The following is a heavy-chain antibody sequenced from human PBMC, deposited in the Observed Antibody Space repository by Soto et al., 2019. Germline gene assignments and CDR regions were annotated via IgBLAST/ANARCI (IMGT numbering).Heavy chain of an antibody. J-gene: IGHJ6*02. CDR3: ARLGVDIVVVPAATRGYYGMDV. CDR2: IYHGDSDT. CDR1: GYSFTSYW. D-gene: IGHD2-2*01. V-gene: IGHV5-51*01. Sequence: GESLKISCNSSGYSFTSYWIGWVRPMPGEGLEGMGIIYHGDSDTRYSPSYQGQVTIAADKSISTAYLQWSSLKASDTAMYYCARLGVDIVVVPAATRGYYGMDVWGQGTTVTVSS.